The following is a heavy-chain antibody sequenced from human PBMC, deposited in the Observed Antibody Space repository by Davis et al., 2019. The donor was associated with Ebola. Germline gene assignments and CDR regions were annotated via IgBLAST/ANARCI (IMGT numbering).Heavy chain of an antibody. Sequence: AASVKVSCKASGYTFTSYDINWVRQATGQGLEWMGWMNPNSGNTGYAQKFQGRVTITADKSTSTAYMELSSLRSEDTAVYYCAKFQKSSWYYFDYWGQGTLVTVSS. D-gene: IGHD6-13*01. J-gene: IGHJ4*02. CDR1: GYTFTSYD. CDR3: AKFQKSSWYYFDY. CDR2: MNPNSGNT. V-gene: IGHV1-8*01.